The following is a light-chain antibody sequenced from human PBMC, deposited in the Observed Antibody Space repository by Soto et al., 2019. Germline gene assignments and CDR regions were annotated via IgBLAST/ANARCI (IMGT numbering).Light chain of an antibody. J-gene: IGLJ2*01. V-gene: IGLV2-14*01. CDR1: SSDVGGYNY. CDR2: DVS. Sequence: QSALTQPASVSGSPGQSITISCTGTSSDVGGYNYVSWYQQHPGKAPKLMIYDVSNRPSGVSNRFSGSKSGNTASLTISGLQAEDEADDYCSSYTSSTVVFGGGTKLTV. CDR3: SSYTSSTVV.